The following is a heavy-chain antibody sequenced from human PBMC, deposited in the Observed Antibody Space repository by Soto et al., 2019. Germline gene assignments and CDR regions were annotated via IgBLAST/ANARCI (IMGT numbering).Heavy chain of an antibody. Sequence: EVQLAASGGGLVQPGGSLRLSCAASGFTLSSYAMYWVRQAPGKGLEWVSYISSSCSNIQYAGSVKGRFTISRDNAKNSQNLQMNRLSDEDTAVNVCARACSLVNRWGRWFDPWGQGTLVTVSS. CDR3: ARACSLVNRWGRWFDP. CDR2: ISSSCSNI. D-gene: IGHD2-15*01. CDR1: GFTLSSYA. J-gene: IGHJ5*02. V-gene: IGHV3-48*02.